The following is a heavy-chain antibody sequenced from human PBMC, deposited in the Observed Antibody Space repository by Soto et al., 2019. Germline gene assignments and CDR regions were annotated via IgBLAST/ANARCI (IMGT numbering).Heavy chain of an antibody. CDR2: IYYSGST. CDR1: GGSISSYY. J-gene: IGHJ4*02. CDR3: ARAPIAVALNFDY. Sequence: PSETLSLTCTVSGGSISSYYWSWIRQPPGKGLEWIGYIYYSGSTNYNPSLKSRVTISVDTSKNQFSLKLSSVTAADTAVYYCARAPIAVALNFDYWGQGTLVTVSS. V-gene: IGHV4-59*01. D-gene: IGHD6-19*01.